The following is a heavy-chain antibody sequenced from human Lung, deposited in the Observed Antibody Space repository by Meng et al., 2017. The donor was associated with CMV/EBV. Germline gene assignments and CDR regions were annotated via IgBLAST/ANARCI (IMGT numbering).Heavy chain of an antibody. V-gene: IGHV3-21*01. CDR2: ISTSGSYI. J-gene: IGHJ4*02. CDR1: GFTFGAYG. Sequence: GEXXKIPCAASGFTFGAYGMNWVRQAPGKGLEWVSFISTSGSYIYYADSVKGRFTISRDNAKNTLSLQMNSLSAEGTVVYYCARGGSSWYYLDYWGQGTVVTVSS. CDR3: ARGGSSWYYLDY. D-gene: IGHD6-13*01.